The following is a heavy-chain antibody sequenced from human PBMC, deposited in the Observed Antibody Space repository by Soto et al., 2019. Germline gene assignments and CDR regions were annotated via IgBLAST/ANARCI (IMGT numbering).Heavy chain of an antibody. V-gene: IGHV2-70*11. CDR3: ARTAVAGTSYYFDY. D-gene: IGHD6-19*01. Sequence: SGPTLVNPTQTLTLTCTFSGFSLSTSGMCVSWIRQPPGKALEWLARIDWDDDKYYSTSLKTRLTISKDTSKNQVVLTMTSVDPVDTATYYCARTAVAGTSYYFDYWGQGTLVTVSS. CDR1: GFSLSTSGMC. J-gene: IGHJ4*02. CDR2: IDWDDDK.